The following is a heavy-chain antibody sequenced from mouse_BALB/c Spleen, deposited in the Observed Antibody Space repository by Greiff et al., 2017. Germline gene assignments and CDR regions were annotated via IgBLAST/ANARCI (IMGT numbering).Heavy chain of an antibody. CDR1: GYSITSDYA. D-gene: IGHD2-4*01. Sequence: EVKLMESGPGLVKPSQSLSLTCTVTGYSITSDYAWNWIRQFPGNKLEWMGYISYSGSTSYNPSLKSRISITRDTSKNQFFLQLNSVTTEDTATYYCAGLDYDYDEAVDYWGQGTSVTVSS. V-gene: IGHV3-2*02. CDR3: AGLDYDYDEAVDY. J-gene: IGHJ4*01. CDR2: ISYSGST.